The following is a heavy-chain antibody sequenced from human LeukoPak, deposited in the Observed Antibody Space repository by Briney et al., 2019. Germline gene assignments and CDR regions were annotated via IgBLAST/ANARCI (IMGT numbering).Heavy chain of an antibody. CDR3: ARDFDWLKFDP. D-gene: IGHD3-9*01. Sequence: GGSLRLSCAASGFTFSRYGMHWVRQVPGKGLNWVAVIWHDGSNEDYEDSVKGRFTISRDNSKNTLYLQMNSLRAEDTAVYYCARDFDWLKFDPWGQGTLVTVSS. CDR2: IWHDGSNE. J-gene: IGHJ5*02. V-gene: IGHV3-33*01. CDR1: GFTFSRYG.